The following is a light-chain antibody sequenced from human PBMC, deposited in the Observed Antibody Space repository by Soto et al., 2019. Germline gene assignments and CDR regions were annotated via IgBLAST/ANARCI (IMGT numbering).Light chain of an antibody. CDR3: QQRSNWPPIT. V-gene: IGKV3-11*01. Sequence: EIVLTQSPATLSLSPGERATLSSRASQSVSRYLAWYQQKPGQAPRLLIYDASNRATGIPARFSGSGSGTDFTLTISSLEPEDFAVYYCQQRSNWPPITFGQGIRLEIK. CDR2: DAS. CDR1: QSVSRY. J-gene: IGKJ5*01.